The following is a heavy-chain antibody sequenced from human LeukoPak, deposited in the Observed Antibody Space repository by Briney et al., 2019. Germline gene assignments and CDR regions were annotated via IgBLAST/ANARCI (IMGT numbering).Heavy chain of an antibody. CDR3: ARDRGSYFNYFDY. D-gene: IGHD1-26*01. Sequence: SETLSLTCTVSGGSISSSSYYWGWIRQPPGKGLEWIGSIYYSGSTYYNPSLKSRVTISVDTSKNQFSLKLSSVTAADTAVYYCARDRGSYFNYFDYWGQGTLVTVSS. CDR2: IYYSGST. J-gene: IGHJ4*02. V-gene: IGHV4-39*02. CDR1: GGSISSSSYY.